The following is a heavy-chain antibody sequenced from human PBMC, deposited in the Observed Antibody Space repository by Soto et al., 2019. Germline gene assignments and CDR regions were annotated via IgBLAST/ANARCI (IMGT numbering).Heavy chain of an antibody. CDR2: INHSGST. D-gene: IGHD3-10*01. Sequence: QVQLQQWGAGLLKPSETLSLTCAVYGGSFSGYYWSWIRQPPGEGLEWIGEINHSGSTNYNPSLKSRVTISVDTSKNQFSLKLSSVTAADTAVYYCARGRLQTYYYYGSGSYPIGVLDPWGQGTLVTVSS. V-gene: IGHV4-34*01. CDR3: ARGRLQTYYYYGSGSYPIGVLDP. J-gene: IGHJ5*02. CDR1: GGSFSGYY.